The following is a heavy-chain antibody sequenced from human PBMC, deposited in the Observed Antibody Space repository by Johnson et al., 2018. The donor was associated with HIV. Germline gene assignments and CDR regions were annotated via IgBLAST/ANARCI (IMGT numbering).Heavy chain of an antibody. D-gene: IGHD7-27*01. CDR1: GFSFSSYG. V-gene: IGHV3-30*19. J-gene: IGHJ3*02. CDR3: ARDETITGDGAFDI. CDR2: ISYDGSNK. Sequence: VQLVESGGGLVQPGRSLRLSCAASGFSFSSYGMHWVRQAPGKGLEWVAVISYDGSNKFYADSVKGRFTISRDIAKNSLYLQMNSLRAEDTAVYYCARDETITGDGAFDIWGQGTMVTVSS.